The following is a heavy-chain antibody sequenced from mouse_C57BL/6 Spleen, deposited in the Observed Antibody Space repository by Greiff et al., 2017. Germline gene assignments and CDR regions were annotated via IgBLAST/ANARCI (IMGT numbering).Heavy chain of an antibody. CDR3: ARKRITTVVASYYFDY. CDR2: ILPGSGST. Sequence: VQRVESGAELMKPGASVKLSCKATGYTFTGYWIEWVKQRPGHGLEWIGEILPGSGSTNYNEKFKGKATFTADTSSNTAYMQLSSLTTEDSAIYYCARKRITTVVASYYFDYWGQGTTLTVSS. V-gene: IGHV1-9*01. CDR1: GYTFTGYW. J-gene: IGHJ2*01. D-gene: IGHD1-1*01.